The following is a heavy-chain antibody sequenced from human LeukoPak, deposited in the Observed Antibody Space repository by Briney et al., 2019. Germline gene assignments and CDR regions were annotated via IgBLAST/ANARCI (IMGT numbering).Heavy chain of an antibody. V-gene: IGHV3-11*04. Sequence: GGSLRLSCAASGFTFSDYYMSWIRQAPGKGLEWVSYISTSGGTIYYADSVKDRFTISRDNAKNSLYLQMNSLRAEDTAVYYCAKDRFGELYTHFDYWGQGTLVTVSS. CDR1: GFTFSDYY. CDR2: ISTSGGTI. CDR3: AKDRFGELYTHFDY. J-gene: IGHJ4*02. D-gene: IGHD3-10*01.